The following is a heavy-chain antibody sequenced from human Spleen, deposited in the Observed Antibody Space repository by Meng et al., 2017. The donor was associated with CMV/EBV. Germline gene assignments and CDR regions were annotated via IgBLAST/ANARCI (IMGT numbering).Heavy chain of an antibody. Sequence: QVQLQESGPGLVKPSQTLSLPCPVSGGSISSGSYYWSWIRQPAGKGLEWIGRIYTSGSTNYNPSLKSRVTISVDTSKNQFSLKLSSVTAADTAVYYCARGERGRSSYFDYWGQGTLVTVSA. CDR1: GGSISSGSYY. CDR2: IYTSGST. CDR3: ARGERGRSSYFDY. J-gene: IGHJ4*02. D-gene: IGHD1-1*01. V-gene: IGHV4-61*02.